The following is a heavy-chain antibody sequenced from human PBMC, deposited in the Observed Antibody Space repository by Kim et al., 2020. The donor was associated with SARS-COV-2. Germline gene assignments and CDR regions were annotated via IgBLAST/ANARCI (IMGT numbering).Heavy chain of an antibody. CDR1: GGSFSGYY. CDR3: AREVVISSLFDY. CDR2: INHSGST. D-gene: IGHD3-22*01. Sequence: SETLSLTCAVYGGSFSGYYWSWIRQPPGKGLEWIGEINHSGSTNYNPSLKSRVTISVDTSKNQFSLKLSSVTAADTAVYYCAREVVISSLFDYWGQGTLV. V-gene: IGHV4-34*01. J-gene: IGHJ4*02.